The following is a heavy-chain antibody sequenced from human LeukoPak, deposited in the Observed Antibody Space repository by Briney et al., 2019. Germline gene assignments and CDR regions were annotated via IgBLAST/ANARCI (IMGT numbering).Heavy chain of an antibody. CDR3: AIYVEGY. D-gene: IGHD3-16*01. J-gene: IGHJ4*02. CDR1: GFTFDDYA. V-gene: IGHV3-9*01. Sequence: PLRLSCAASGFTFDDYAMHWVRQAPGKGLEWVSGISWNSGSIGYADSVKGRFTISRDNAKNSLYLQMNSLRAEDTAVYYCAIYVEGYWGQGTLVTVSS. CDR2: ISWNSGSI.